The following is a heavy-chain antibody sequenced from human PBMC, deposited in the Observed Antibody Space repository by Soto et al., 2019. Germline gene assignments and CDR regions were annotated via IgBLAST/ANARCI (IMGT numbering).Heavy chain of an antibody. J-gene: IGHJ4*02. CDR2: TIPIIGTT. D-gene: IGHD5-18*01. Sequence: QVQLVQSGAEVKKPGSSVKVSCKASGATLSTHGISWVRQAPGQGLEWMGGTIPIIGTTDYAEKFQGRVKITADESTTTSYMELRSLRPDDTAVYYCAAGDSSDTGDYWGQGTLVTVSS. CDR1: GATLSTHG. V-gene: IGHV1-69*01. CDR3: AAGDSSDTGDY.